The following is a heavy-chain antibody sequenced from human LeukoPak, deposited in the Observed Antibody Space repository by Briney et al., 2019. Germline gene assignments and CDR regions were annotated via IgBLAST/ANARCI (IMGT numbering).Heavy chain of an antibody. CDR3: ARVRIGGAPEHYFDY. CDR2: INPNSGGT. V-gene: IGHV1-2*04. J-gene: IGHJ4*02. D-gene: IGHD2-15*01. CDR1: GYTFTGYY. Sequence: ASVKVSCKASGYTFTGYYMHWVRQAPGQGLEWMGWINPNSGGTNYAQKFQGWVTMTRDTSISTAYMELSRLRSDDTAVYYCARVRIGGAPEHYFDYWGQGTLVTVPS.